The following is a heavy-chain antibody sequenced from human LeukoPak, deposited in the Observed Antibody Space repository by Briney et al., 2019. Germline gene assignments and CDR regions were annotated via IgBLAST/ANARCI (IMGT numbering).Heavy chain of an antibody. CDR1: GFTFSSYE. Sequence: PGGSLRLSCAASGFTFSSYEMNWVRQAPGKGLEWVSYISSSGSTIYYADSVKGRFTISRDNAKNSLYLQLNSLRAEDTAVYYCARVGSGYFRPGNWFDPWGQGTLVTVSS. D-gene: IGHD3-22*01. J-gene: IGHJ5*02. CDR3: ARVGSGYFRPGNWFDP. CDR2: ISSSGSTI. V-gene: IGHV3-48*03.